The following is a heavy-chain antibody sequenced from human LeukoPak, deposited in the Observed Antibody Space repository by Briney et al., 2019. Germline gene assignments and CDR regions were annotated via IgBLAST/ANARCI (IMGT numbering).Heavy chain of an antibody. Sequence: GGSLRLSCAASGFTFSSYAMSWVRQAPGKGLEWVSAISGSGGSTYYADSVKGRFTISRDNSKNTLYLQTNSLRAEDTAVYYCAWLVRGVIRGTYFDYWGQGTLVTVSS. CDR2: ISGSGGST. CDR3: AWLVRGVIRGTYFDY. CDR1: GFTFSSYA. J-gene: IGHJ4*02. D-gene: IGHD3-10*01. V-gene: IGHV3-23*01.